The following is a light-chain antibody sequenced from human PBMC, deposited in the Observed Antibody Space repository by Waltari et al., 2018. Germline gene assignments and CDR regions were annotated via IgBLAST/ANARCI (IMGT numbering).Light chain of an antibody. V-gene: IGLV2-14*01. CDR1: SSDVSGYNY. CDR3: SSYSSSSTPVV. Sequence: QSALTQPASVSGSPGQSITISCTGTSSDVSGYNYVSWYQQHPGKAPTLMIYDVSKRPSGVSNRFSGSKSGNTASLTISWLQAEDEADYYCSSYSSSSTPVVFGGGTKLTVL. J-gene: IGLJ2*01. CDR2: DVS.